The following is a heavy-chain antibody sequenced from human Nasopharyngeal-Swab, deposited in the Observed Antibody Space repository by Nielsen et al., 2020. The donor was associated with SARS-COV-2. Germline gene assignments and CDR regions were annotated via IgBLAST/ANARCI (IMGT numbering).Heavy chain of an antibody. Sequence: SQTLSLTCAISGDRVSSRSAAWNWIRQSPSRGLEWLGRTYYRSKWYNDYAVSVKSRLTINPDTSKNQFSLHLNSVTPEDTAVYYCARARGAYGDYYYYYYTDVWGKGTTVNVS. CDR3: ARARGAYGDYYYYYYTDV. CDR2: TYYRSKWYN. CDR1: GDRVSSRSAA. D-gene: IGHD4-17*01. J-gene: IGHJ6*03. V-gene: IGHV6-1*01.